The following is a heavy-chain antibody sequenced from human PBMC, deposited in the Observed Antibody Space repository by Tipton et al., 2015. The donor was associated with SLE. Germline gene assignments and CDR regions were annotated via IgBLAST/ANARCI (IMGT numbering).Heavy chain of an antibody. D-gene: IGHD6-13*01. J-gene: IGHJ4*02. Sequence: TLSLTCTVSGGSISSNYWSWIRQPPGKALEWIGYISYRGSTYYNPSLKSRVTILVDTSKNEVSLELRSVTGADTAVYYCARDRYGSSWYYFDSWGQGTVVSVPS. V-gene: IGHV4-59*01. CDR3: ARDRYGSSWYYFDS. CDR2: ISYRGST. CDR1: GGSISSNY.